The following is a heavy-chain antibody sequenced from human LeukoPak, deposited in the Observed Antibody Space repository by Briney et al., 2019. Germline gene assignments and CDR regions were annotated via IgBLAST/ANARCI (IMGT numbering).Heavy chain of an antibody. CDR2: INHSGST. Sequence: SETLSLTCAVYGGSFSGYYWSWIRQPPGKGLEWIGEINHSGSTNYNPSLKSQDTISVDTSKNQFSLKLSSVTAADTAVYYCARVQLRYFDWLLIDAFDIWGQGTMVTVSS. CDR3: ARVQLRYFDWLLIDAFDI. J-gene: IGHJ3*02. D-gene: IGHD3-9*01. V-gene: IGHV4-34*01. CDR1: GGSFSGYY.